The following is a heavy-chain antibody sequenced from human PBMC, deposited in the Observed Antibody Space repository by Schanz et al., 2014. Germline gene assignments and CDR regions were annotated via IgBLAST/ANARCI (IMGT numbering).Heavy chain of an antibody. J-gene: IGHJ4*02. Sequence: QVQLLQFGGGVVQPGRSLRLSCAASGFTFSSYAMHWVRQAPGKGLEWVALISNDGSIKYYADSVKGRFTISRDNSKNTLYLQMNSLRAEDTAVYYCAKQIHYDILTGTRNWGQGTLVTVSS. V-gene: IGHV3-30-3*01. CDR3: AKQIHYDILTGTRN. CDR1: GFTFSSYA. D-gene: IGHD3-9*01. CDR2: ISNDGSIK.